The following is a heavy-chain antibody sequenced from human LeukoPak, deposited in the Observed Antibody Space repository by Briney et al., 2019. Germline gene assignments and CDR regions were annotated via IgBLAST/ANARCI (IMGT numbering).Heavy chain of an antibody. V-gene: IGHV3-48*02. CDR1: GFTFSTYS. CDR2: ISSSSGTI. D-gene: IGHD3-10*01. Sequence: GWSLRLSCAASGFTFSTYSMKWVRQAPGKGLEWVSYISSSSGTIYYADSVKGRFTISRDNAKNSLYLQMNGLRDEDTAVYYCARDQSDYYGSGSYPEGSYWGQGTLVTVSS. CDR3: ARDQSDYYGSGSYPEGSY. J-gene: IGHJ4*02.